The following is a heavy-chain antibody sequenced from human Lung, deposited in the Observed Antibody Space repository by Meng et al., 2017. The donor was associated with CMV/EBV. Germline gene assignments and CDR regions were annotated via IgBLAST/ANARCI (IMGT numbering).Heavy chain of an antibody. V-gene: IGHV5-51*01. CDR1: DYSFTSYW. J-gene: IGHJ6*02. D-gene: IGHD2-21*01. CDR3: TKSCGGDCYAQYDYYGMDV. Sequence: GAXXTISCAASDYSFTSYWIGWVRQTPGKGLEWMGIIYPGDSDTRYSPSFEGQVTISADKSISTAYLQWSSLKASDTAMYYCTKSCGGDCYAQYDYYGMDVWXQGTXVTVSS. CDR2: IYPGDSDT.